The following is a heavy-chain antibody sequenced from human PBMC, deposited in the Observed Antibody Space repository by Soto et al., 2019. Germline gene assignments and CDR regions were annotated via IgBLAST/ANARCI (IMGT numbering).Heavy chain of an antibody. V-gene: IGHV6-1*01. CDR1: GDTVSSNSAA. CDR2: TYYRSKWYN. D-gene: IGHD6-19*01. CDR3: ARVLSSFTQLKYYYYGMDV. J-gene: IGHJ6*02. Sequence: PSQTLSLTCVGSGDTVSSNSAAWNWIRQSPSRGLEWLGRTYYRSKWYNDYAVSVKSRITINPDTSKNQFSLQLNSVTPEDTAVYYCARVLSSFTQLKYYYYGMDVWGQGTTVTVSS.